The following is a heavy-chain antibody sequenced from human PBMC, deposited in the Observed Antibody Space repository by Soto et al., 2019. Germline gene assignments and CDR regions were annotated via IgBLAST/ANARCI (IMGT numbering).Heavy chain of an antibody. CDR3: AKRPTPLTFGAGSDY. D-gene: IGHD2-15*01. J-gene: IGHJ4*02. CDR1: GFTFRSYA. CDR2: IAYGGSNT. Sequence: QVHLVESGGGVVQPGRSLRLSCATSGFTFRSYAMHWFRQAPGKGLQWVAFIAYGGSNTYYADSVRGRFTISRDNSENTPFLQMNNLSGKDTDVYYGAKRPTPLTFGAGSDYWGQGSLVTVSS. V-gene: IGHV3-30*18.